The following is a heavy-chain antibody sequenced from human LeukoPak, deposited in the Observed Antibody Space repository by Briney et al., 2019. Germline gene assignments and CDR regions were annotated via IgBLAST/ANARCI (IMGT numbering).Heavy chain of an antibody. V-gene: IGHV3-7*01. CDR3: ARGGSYRFDY. D-gene: IGHD1-26*01. J-gene: IGHJ4*02. CDR2: IKEDGSEK. Sequence: PGGSLRLSCAASGFTFTNYWMSWVRQAPGKGLEWVANIKEDGSEKSYVDSVKGRFTISRDNTKNSLYLQMNSLRAEDTAVYYCARGGSYRFDYWGEGTLVTVS. CDR1: GFTFTNYW.